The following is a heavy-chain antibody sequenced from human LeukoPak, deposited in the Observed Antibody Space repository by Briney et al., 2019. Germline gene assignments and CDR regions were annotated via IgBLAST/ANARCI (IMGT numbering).Heavy chain of an antibody. J-gene: IGHJ5*02. CDR3: ARACCSRTTCYHIWSGP. CDR2: IYYSGST. D-gene: IGHD2-2*01. Sequence: SETLSLTCTLPRVSIRTSSYYAGWIRQPPGKGLEWIGSIYYSGSTYYNPSLKSRVTISVDTSKNQFSLKLSSVTAADTAVYYCARACCSRTTCYHIWSGPWVQGTLATVSS. CDR1: RVSIRTSSYY. V-gene: IGHV4-39*01.